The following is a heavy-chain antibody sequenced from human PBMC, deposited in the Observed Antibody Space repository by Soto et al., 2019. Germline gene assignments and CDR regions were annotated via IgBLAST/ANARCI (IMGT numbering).Heavy chain of an antibody. D-gene: IGHD3-22*01. CDR1: GFTVSSNY. J-gene: IGHJ1*01. Sequence: EVQLVESGGGLIQPGGSLRLSCAASGFTVSSNYMSWVRQAPGKGLEWVSVIYSGGSTYYADSVKGRFINSRDNSKNTLYLQMNSLRAEDTAVYYCARDRVESGYPEYFQHWGQGTLVTVSS. V-gene: IGHV3-53*01. CDR2: IYSGGST. CDR3: ARDRVESGYPEYFQH.